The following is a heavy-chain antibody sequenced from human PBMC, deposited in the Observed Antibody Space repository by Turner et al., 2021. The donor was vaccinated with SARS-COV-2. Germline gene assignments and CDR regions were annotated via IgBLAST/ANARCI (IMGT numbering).Heavy chain of an antibody. CDR2: ITYDGSNK. CDR1: GFPFSSYG. CDR3: AKITGTTTGDY. D-gene: IGHD1-7*01. V-gene: IGHV3-30*18. Sequence: QVQLVASGGGVVQPGRSLRLSCAASGFPFSSYGMHWVRQAPGKGLEWVAVITYDGSNKFYADSVKGRFTISRDNSKNTLYLQMNSLRAEDTAVYYCAKITGTTTGDYWGQGTLVTVSS. J-gene: IGHJ4*02.